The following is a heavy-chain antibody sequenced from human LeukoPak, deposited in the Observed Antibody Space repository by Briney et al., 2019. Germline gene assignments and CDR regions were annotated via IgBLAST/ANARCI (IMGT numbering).Heavy chain of an antibody. D-gene: IGHD1-26*01. CDR1: GGTFSSYA. CDR2: IIPIFGTA. CDR3: ARLAGGSSH. Sequence: ASVKVSCKASGGTFSSYAISWVRQAPGQGLEWMGGIIPIFGTANYAQKFQGRVMITADKSTSTAYMELSSLRAEDTAVYYCARLAGGSSHWGQGTLVTVSS. J-gene: IGHJ4*02. V-gene: IGHV1-69*06.